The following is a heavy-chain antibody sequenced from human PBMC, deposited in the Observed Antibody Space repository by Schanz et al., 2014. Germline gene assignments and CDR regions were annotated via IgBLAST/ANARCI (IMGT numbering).Heavy chain of an antibody. CDR2: IRYDGSNK. CDR1: GFTFSSYG. D-gene: IGHD6-19*01. CDR3: AKCIGWYGRCAFDI. Sequence: QVQLMESGGGVVQPGGSLRLSCAASGFTFSSYGMHWVRQAPGKGLEWVAFIRYDGSNKYYADSVKGRFTISRDNSKNTLYLQMNSLRAEDTAVYYCAKCIGWYGRCAFDIWGQGTMVTVSS. V-gene: IGHV3-30*02. J-gene: IGHJ3*02.